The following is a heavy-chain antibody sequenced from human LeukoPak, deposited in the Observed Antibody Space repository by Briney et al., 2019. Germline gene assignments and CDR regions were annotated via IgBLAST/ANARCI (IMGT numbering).Heavy chain of an antibody. J-gene: IGHJ4*02. CDR1: GGSISSGGYY. CDR3: ARVYNDLPLNYIVVVPAPGVFDY. V-gene: IGHV4-31*03. D-gene: IGHD2-2*01. CDR2: IYYSGST. Sequence: SQTLSLTCTVSGGSISSGGYYWSWIRQHPGKGLEWIGYIYYSGSTYYNPSLKNRVTISVDTSKNQFSLKLSSVTAADTAVYYCARVYNDLPLNYIVVVPAPGVFDYWGQGTLVTVSS.